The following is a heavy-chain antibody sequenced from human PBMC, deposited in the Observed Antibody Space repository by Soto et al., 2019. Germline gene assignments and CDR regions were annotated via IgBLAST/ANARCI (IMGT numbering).Heavy chain of an antibody. J-gene: IGHJ4*02. CDR3: ARHDWAKPFDY. CDR2: IYYSGST. V-gene: IGHV4-39*01. CDR1: GGSISSSSYY. Sequence: QLQLQESGPGLVKPSETLSLTCTVSGGSISSSSYYWGWIRQPPGKGLEWIGSIYYSGSTYYNPYLKRRVTISVDTSKNQFSLKLSSVTAADTAVYYCARHDWAKPFDYWGQGTLVTVSS. D-gene: IGHD3-9*01.